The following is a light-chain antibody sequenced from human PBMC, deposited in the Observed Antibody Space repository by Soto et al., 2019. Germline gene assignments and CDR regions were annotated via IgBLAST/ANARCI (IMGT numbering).Light chain of an antibody. CDR3: QQYDRFPYT. CDR2: KAS. CDR1: QSINSW. J-gene: IGKJ2*01. Sequence: DIQMTQXPSTLSASIGDTVIITCRASQSINSWLAWYQQKPGKAPKLLIHKASTLESGVPSRFSGSESGTEFTLTISSLQPDDFATFYCQQYDRFPYTFGQGTKLEIK. V-gene: IGKV1-5*03.